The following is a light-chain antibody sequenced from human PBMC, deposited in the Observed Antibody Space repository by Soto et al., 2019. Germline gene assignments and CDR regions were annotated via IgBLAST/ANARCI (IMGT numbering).Light chain of an antibody. J-gene: IGKJ4*01. CDR2: DAS. Sequence: DIQMTQSPSSLSASVGDRVTITCQASQDITNYLNWYQHKPGKAPKLLIYDASHLERGVPSRFSGSGSETDFTLTISSLQSEDVATYYCQQYDNLPLTFGGGTKVEI. CDR3: QQYDNLPLT. V-gene: IGKV1-33*01. CDR1: QDITNY.